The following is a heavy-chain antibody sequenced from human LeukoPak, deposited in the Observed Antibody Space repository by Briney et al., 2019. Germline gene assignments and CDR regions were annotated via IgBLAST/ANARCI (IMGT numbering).Heavy chain of an antibody. CDR1: GFIFNNYW. D-gene: IGHD1-7*01. J-gene: IGHJ5*02. CDR3: AKDVGGSGTTTNWFDP. Sequence: GGSLRLSCAASGFIFNNYWMNWVRQSPGKGLEWVAFIRYDGSNKYYADSVKGRFTISRDNSKNTLYLQMNSLRAEDTAVYYCAKDVGGSGTTTNWFDPWGQGTLVTVSS. CDR2: IRYDGSNK. V-gene: IGHV3-30*02.